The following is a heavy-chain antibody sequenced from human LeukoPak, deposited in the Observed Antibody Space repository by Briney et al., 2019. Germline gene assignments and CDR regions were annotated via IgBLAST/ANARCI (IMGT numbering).Heavy chain of an antibody. J-gene: IGHJ4*02. CDR2: IYYSGST. D-gene: IGHD7-27*01. Sequence: KPSETLSLTCTVSGGSISNYYWTWIRQPPGKGLEWIGYIYYSGSTNYSPSLKSRVTISVDTSNNQFSLKLSSVTAADTAVYYCARGWGYFDYWGQGTLVTVSS. CDR3: ARGWGYFDY. CDR1: GGSISNYY. V-gene: IGHV4-59*01.